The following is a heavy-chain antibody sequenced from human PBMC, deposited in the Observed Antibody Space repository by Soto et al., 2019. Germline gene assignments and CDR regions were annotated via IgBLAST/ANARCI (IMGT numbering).Heavy chain of an antibody. J-gene: IGHJ4*02. D-gene: IGHD5-18*01. CDR3: ARLRGHKYGVFDY. CDR1: GFTFSTYG. CDR2: IWYDGSKK. Sequence: QVQLVESGGGVVQPGRSLRLSCAASGFTFSTYGMHWARQAPGKGLEWVALIWYDGSKKYYADSVKGRFTIPRDNSKNTLYLQMNSLRAEDTAVYYCARLRGHKYGVFDYWGQGTLVTVSS. V-gene: IGHV3-33*01.